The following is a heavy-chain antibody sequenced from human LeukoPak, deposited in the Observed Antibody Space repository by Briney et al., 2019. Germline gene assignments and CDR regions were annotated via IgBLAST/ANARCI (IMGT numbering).Heavy chain of an antibody. V-gene: IGHV3-74*01. CDR1: GFTFSTYA. D-gene: IGHD5-12*01. CDR2: ISDDGSST. Sequence: GGSLRLSCSASGFTFSTYAMHWVRQAPGKGLVWVSRISDDGSSTTNANSVKGRFTISRDNAKNTVYLQMNSLGVEDTAVYYCARDCGASGCDYWGQGTLVTVSS. CDR3: ARDCGASGCDY. J-gene: IGHJ4*02.